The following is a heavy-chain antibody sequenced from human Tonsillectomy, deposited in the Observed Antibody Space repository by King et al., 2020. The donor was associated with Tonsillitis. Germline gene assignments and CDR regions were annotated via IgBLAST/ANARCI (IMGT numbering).Heavy chain of an antibody. Sequence: VQLVESGGGVVQPGRSLRLSCAAAGFTFSTYGMHWVRQAPGKGLEWVALISYDGSSKYYADSVKGRFTISRDNSKNTLYLQKNSLRGEDTAVYYCARGDLDYSSRTCCYVEYGLDVWGQGTTVTVSS. CDR3: ARGDLDYSSRTCCYVEYGLDV. CDR1: GFTFSTYG. D-gene: IGHD2-2*01. J-gene: IGHJ6*02. V-gene: IGHV3-30*04. CDR2: ISYDGSSK.